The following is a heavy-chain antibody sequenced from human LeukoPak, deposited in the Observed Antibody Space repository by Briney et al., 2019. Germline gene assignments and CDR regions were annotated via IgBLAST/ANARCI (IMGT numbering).Heavy chain of an antibody. Sequence: GGSLRLSCAASGFTFSSYAMSWVRHAPGAGLEWVSAISGSGGSTYYGDSVKGRFTISRDNSKNTLYLQMNSLRAEDTAVYYCAKNLLGKGWLVDYWGQGTLVTVSS. CDR3: AKNLLGKGWLVDY. V-gene: IGHV3-23*01. J-gene: IGHJ4*02. CDR2: ISGSGGST. D-gene: IGHD5-12*01. CDR1: GFTFSSYA.